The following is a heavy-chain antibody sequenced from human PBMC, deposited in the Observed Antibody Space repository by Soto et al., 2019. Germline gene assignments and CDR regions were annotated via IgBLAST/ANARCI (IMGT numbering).Heavy chain of an antibody. D-gene: IGHD2-2*03. CDR3: ALDNNPGAPDYFDH. CDR2: SSPAGALK. J-gene: IGHJ4*02. CDR1: GFDFSNNV. Sequence: QVHLVESGGDVVQPGRSLRLSCLASGFDFSNNVLHWVRQAPGKGLEWVAVSSPAGALKFYGDSVKGRFTISRDHSKITLFLEMNSLRPDDTAMYFCALDNNPGAPDYFDHWGQGTLVTVSS. V-gene: IGHV3-30-3*01.